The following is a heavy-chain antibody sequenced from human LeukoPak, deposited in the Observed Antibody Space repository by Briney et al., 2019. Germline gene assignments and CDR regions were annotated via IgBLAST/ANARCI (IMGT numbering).Heavy chain of an antibody. Sequence: PGGSLRLSCAASGFTFDDYGMSWVRQPPGKGLEWVSGISWNGGNTGYADSVRGRFIISRDNAKNSLYLQMNSLRAEDTALYYCARSTPAAVVINEFDSWGQGTLVTVSS. J-gene: IGHJ4*02. CDR1: GFTFDDYG. V-gene: IGHV3-20*04. CDR2: ISWNGGNT. D-gene: IGHD3-22*01. CDR3: ARSTPAAVVINEFDS.